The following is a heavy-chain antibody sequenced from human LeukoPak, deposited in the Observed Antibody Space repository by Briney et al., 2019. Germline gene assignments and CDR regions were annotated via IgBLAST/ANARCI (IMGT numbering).Heavy chain of an antibody. CDR1: GFTVSSNY. CDR2: IYSGGST. CDR3: ASRVSFDSGFDY. V-gene: IGHV3-66*01. Sequence: GGSLRLSCAASGFTVSSNYMSWVRQAPGKGLEWVSVIYSGGSTYYADSVKGRFTISRDNSKNTLYLQMNSLRAEDTAVYYCASRVSFDSGFDYWGQGTLVTVSS. D-gene: IGHD3-9*01. J-gene: IGHJ4*02.